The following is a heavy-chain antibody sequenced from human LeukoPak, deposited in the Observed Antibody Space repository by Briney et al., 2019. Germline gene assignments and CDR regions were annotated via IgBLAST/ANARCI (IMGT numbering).Heavy chain of an antibody. CDR1: GGSISSYY. J-gene: IGHJ4*02. V-gene: IGHV4-59*01. CDR3: ARKSGGVVPFDY. Sequence: SETLSLTCTVSGGSISSYYWSWIRQPPGKGLEWIGYIYYSGSTDYNPSLKSRVTISVDTSKNQFSLKLSSVTAADTAVYYCARKSGGVVPFDYWGQGTLVTVSS. CDR2: IYYSGST. D-gene: IGHD3-3*01.